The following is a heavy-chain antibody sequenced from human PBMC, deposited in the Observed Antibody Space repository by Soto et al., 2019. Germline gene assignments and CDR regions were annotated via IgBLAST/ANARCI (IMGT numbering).Heavy chain of an antibody. CDR2: ISSSGSSV. CDR1: RFTFSTYE. J-gene: IGHJ4*02. D-gene: IGHD5-12*01. V-gene: IGHV3-48*03. CDR3: VRYCSSTLCNGVATRTFDY. Sequence: PGGSLRLSCAAYRFTFSTYEMHWVRQAPGKGLEWVSCISSSGSSVYYADSVKGRFTISRDNSRNSLYLQMNSLRDEDTALYYCVRYCSSTLCNGVATRTFDYWGQGALVTVSS.